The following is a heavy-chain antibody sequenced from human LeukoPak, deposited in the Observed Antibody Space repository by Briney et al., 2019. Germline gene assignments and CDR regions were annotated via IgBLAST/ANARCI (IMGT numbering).Heavy chain of an antibody. D-gene: IGHD2-2*01. CDR1: GFTFSSYW. CDR3: AKESYGAVVVPAAIDGY. Sequence: GGSLRLSCAASGFTFSSYWMHWVRQAPGKGLVWVSAISGSGGSTYYADSVKGRFTISRDNSKNTLYLQMNSLRAEDTAVYYCAKESYGAVVVPAAIDGYWGQGTLITVSS. V-gene: IGHV3-23*01. J-gene: IGHJ4*02. CDR2: ISGSGGST.